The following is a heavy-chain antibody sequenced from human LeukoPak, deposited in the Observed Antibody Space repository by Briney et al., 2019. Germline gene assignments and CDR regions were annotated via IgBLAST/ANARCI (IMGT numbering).Heavy chain of an antibody. J-gene: IGHJ6*02. CDR1: GGTFSSYA. Sequence: ASVKVSCKASGGTFSSYAISWVRQAPGQRLEWMGWINAGNGNTKYSQKFQGRVTITRDTSASTAYMELSSLRSEDTAVYYCARVYSGYDWFYYYYGMDVWGQGTTVTVSS. CDR2: INAGNGNT. D-gene: IGHD5-12*01. CDR3: ARVYSGYDWFYYYYGMDV. V-gene: IGHV1-3*01.